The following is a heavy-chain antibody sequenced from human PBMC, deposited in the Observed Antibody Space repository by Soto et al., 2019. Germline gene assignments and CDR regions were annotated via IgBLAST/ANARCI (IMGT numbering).Heavy chain of an antibody. V-gene: IGHV3-30-3*01. CDR2: IAYDGSNK. CDR1: GFTFSSYA. CDR3: ARDGDHYWSGGSCYFAPPYYYYYGMDV. Sequence: QVQLVESGGGVIQPGRSLRLSCAASGFTFSSYAMHWVRQAPGKGLEWVAGIAYDGSNKYYADSVKGRFTISRDNSKITLYLQMHSLRAEDTAVYYCARDGDHYWSGGSCYFAPPYYYYYGMDVWGHGRTVTVSS. J-gene: IGHJ6*02. D-gene: IGHD2-15*01.